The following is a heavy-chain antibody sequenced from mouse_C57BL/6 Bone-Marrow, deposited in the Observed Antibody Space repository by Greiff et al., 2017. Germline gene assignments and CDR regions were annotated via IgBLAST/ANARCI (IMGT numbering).Heavy chain of an antibody. V-gene: IGHV5-17*01. J-gene: IGHJ3*01. D-gene: IGHD2-10*02. CDR3: ARCGYGNYWFAY. CDR1: GFTFSDYG. CDR2: LSSGRSTI. Sequence: EVKLMESGGGLVKPGGSLKLSCAASGFTFSDYGMHWVRQAPEKGLEWVAYLSSGRSTIYTADTVKGRFTISRDNAKNTLFLQMTSLRSEYTSMYYCARCGYGNYWFAYWCPGTLVTVSA.